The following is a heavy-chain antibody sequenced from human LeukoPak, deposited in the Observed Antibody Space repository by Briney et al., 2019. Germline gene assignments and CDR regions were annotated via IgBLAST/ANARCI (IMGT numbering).Heavy chain of an antibody. Sequence: ASVKVSCKASGYTFTGYYMHWVRQAPGQGLEWMGWINPNSGGTNYAQKFQGRVTMTRDTSISTAYMELSRLRSDDTAVYYCARALPYSSSWYPIDYWGQGTLVTVS. D-gene: IGHD6-13*01. J-gene: IGHJ4*02. CDR2: INPNSGGT. CDR1: GYTFTGYY. V-gene: IGHV1-2*02. CDR3: ARALPYSSSWYPIDY.